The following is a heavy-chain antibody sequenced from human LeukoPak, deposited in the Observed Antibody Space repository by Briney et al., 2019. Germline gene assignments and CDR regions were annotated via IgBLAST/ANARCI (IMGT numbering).Heavy chain of an antibody. V-gene: IGHV4-59*11. J-gene: IGHJ4*02. CDR1: GGSIRSHY. Sequence: PSETLTLTCSVSGGSIRSHYWNWIRQPPGKGLEWLGHIYYSGSTHYNPSLKSRITISVDTSKNQFFLSLSSMTAADTAVYYCARERWEGGSYVMYFDYWGQGALVTVSS. CDR2: IYYSGST. D-gene: IGHD2-15*01. CDR3: ARERWEGGSYVMYFDY.